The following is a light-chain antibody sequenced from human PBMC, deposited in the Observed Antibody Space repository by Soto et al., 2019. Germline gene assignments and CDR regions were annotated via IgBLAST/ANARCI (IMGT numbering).Light chain of an antibody. V-gene: IGKV3-20*01. Sequence: EIVLTQSPGTLSLPPGERATLSCRASQSVRSSYLARFQQKPGQAPRLLIYGASSRATGIPDRFSGSGSGTEFTLTISSLQSEDFAVYYCQQYNNWPTFGQGTKVDIK. J-gene: IGKJ1*01. CDR3: QQYNNWPT. CDR1: QSVRSSY. CDR2: GAS.